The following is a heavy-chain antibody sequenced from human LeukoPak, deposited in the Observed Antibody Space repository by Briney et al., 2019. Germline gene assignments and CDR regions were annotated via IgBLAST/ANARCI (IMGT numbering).Heavy chain of an antibody. Sequence: GGSLRLSCAASGFTFSSYGMHWVRQAPGKGLEWVAVIWYDGSNKYYADSVKGRFTISRDNSKNTLYLQMNSLRAVDTAVYYCARALSGHYDILTGYYMPGAFDIWGQGTMVTVSS. J-gene: IGHJ3*02. V-gene: IGHV3-33*01. D-gene: IGHD3-9*01. CDR2: IWYDGSNK. CDR3: ARALSGHYDILTGYYMPGAFDI. CDR1: GFTFSSYG.